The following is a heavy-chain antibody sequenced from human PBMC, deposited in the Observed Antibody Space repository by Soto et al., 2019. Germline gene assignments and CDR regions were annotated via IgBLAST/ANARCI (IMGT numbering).Heavy chain of an antibody. D-gene: IGHD3-10*01. Sequence: SETLSLTCTVSGDSINSYYRSWIRQSAGKGLEWIGRIYNGGNTQYNPSLKSRVTMSADTSKNQFSLRLNSVTAADTAVYYCARDGSDSYGLDVWGQGTTVTVSS. CDR2: IYNGGNT. J-gene: IGHJ6*02. CDR3: ARDGSDSYGLDV. CDR1: GDSINSYY. V-gene: IGHV4-4*07.